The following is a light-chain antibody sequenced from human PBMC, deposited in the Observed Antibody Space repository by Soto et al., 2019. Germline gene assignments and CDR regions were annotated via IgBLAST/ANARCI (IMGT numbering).Light chain of an antibody. J-gene: IGKJ1*01. Sequence: DIQMTQSPSTLSASVGDRVTITCRASQSLGNWLAWYQQKPGKAPKLLIYKASTLEGGVPSRFSGSGSGTEFTLTISSLQPDDFATYYCQQYKTFGQGPRVELK. CDR1: QSLGNW. V-gene: IGKV1-5*03. CDR3: QQYKT. CDR2: KAS.